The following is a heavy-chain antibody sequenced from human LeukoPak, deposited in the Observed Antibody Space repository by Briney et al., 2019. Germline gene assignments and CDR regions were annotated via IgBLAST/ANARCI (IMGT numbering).Heavy chain of an antibody. V-gene: IGHV3-21*01. D-gene: IGHD3-22*01. Sequence: GGSLRLSCAASGFTFSSYSMNWVRQAPGKGLEWVSSISSSSRYIYYADSVKGRFTISRDNAKNSLYLQMNSLRAEDTAVYYCARHYYDSSGYSSWFDPWGQGTLVTVSS. CDR2: ISSSSRYI. J-gene: IGHJ5*02. CDR3: ARHYYDSSGYSSWFDP. CDR1: GFTFSSYS.